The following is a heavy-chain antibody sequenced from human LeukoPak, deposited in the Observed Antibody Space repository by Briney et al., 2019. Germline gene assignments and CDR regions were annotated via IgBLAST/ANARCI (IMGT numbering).Heavy chain of an antibody. J-gene: IGHJ4*02. D-gene: IGHD3-22*01. CDR1: GFTFSDYY. CDR2: ISSSGSTI. V-gene: IGHV3-11*04. Sequence: GGSLRLSCAASGFTFSDYYISWIRQAPGKGLEWVLYISSSGSTIYYADSVKGRFTISRDNAKNSLYLQMNSLRVEDTAVYYCVRSAFHAGSGNYYDYWGQGTLVTVSS. CDR3: VRSAFHAGSGNYYDY.